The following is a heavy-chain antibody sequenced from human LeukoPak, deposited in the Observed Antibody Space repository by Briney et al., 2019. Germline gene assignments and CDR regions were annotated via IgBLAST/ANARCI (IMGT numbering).Heavy chain of an antibody. CDR3: ARDNYGSGSYPGYMDV. J-gene: IGHJ6*03. CDR2: IYYSGST. D-gene: IGHD3-10*01. Sequence: SETLSLTCTVSGGSISSSSYYWGWIRQPPGKGREWIGSIYYSGSTYYNPSLKSRVTISVDTSKNQFSLKLSSVTAADTAVYYCARDNYGSGSYPGYMDVWGKGTTVTISS. CDR1: GGSISSSSYY. V-gene: IGHV4-39*02.